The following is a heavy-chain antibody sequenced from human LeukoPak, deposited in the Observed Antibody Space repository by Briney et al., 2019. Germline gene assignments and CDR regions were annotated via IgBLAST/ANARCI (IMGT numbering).Heavy chain of an antibody. CDR3: ARGAPRIIAARPNALDY. CDR1: GFTFSSYA. V-gene: IGHV3-30-3*01. J-gene: IGHJ4*02. CDR2: ISYDGSNK. Sequence: PGGSLRLSCAASGFTFSSYAMHWVRQAPGKGLEWVAVISYDGSNKYCADSVKGRFTISRDNSKNTLYLQMNSLRSEDTAVYYCARGAPRIIAARPNALDYWGQGTLVTVSS. D-gene: IGHD6-6*01.